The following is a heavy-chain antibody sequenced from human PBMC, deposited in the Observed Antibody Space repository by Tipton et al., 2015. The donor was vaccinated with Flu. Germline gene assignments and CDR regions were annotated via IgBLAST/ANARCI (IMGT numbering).Heavy chain of an antibody. D-gene: IGHD3-10*02. CDR3: ARHTGDSVRGLIDY. V-gene: IGHV4-34*01. CDR2: IGQSGTT. Sequence: LRLSCAVSGGSFSGYYWSWIRQPPGKGLEWIGDIGQSGTTYYNPSLKSRLTISVDTSKNQFSLRLSSVTAADTAIYYCARHTGDSVRGLIDYWGQGTLVTVSS. J-gene: IGHJ4*02. CDR1: GGSFSGYY.